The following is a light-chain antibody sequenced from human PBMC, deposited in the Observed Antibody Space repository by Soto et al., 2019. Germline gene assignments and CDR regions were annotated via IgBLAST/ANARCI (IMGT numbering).Light chain of an antibody. CDR1: QSISSSY. CDR2: GAS. J-gene: IGKJ2*01. CDR3: QQYGISSHT. V-gene: IGKV3-20*01. Sequence: EVVLTQSPGTLSLSPGARATLSCRASQSISSSYLAWYQQRPGQAPRLLIHGASSRATGIPDRFSGSGSGTDFTLTISRLEPEDFAVYYCQQYGISSHTFGQGTKLEIK.